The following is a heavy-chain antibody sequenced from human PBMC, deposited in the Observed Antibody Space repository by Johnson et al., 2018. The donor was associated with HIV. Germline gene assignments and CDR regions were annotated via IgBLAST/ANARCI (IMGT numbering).Heavy chain of an antibody. CDR2: IYSGGST. CDR3: ARGGAGGESEGAFDI. D-gene: IGHD2-21*01. V-gene: IGHV3-53*01. CDR1: GFTVSSNY. Sequence: VQLVESGGGLLQPGGSLILSCAASGFTVSSNYMSWVRQAPGKGLEWVSVIYSGGSTYYADSVKGRFPISRDNSKNTLYRQMNSLRAEDTAVYYCARGGAGGESEGAFDIWGQGTMVTVST. J-gene: IGHJ3*02.